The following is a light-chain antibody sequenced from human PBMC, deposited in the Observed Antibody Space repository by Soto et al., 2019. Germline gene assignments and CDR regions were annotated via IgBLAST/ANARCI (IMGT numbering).Light chain of an antibody. Sequence: EIVMTQSPATLSVSPGERTTLSCRASQSVGNNLAWYQQKPGQAPRLLIYGAYTRATGIPARFSGSGSGTGFTLTISSLQSEDFAVYYCQHYNYWPPKTFGQGTKVDI. CDR3: QHYNYWPPKT. J-gene: IGKJ1*01. CDR1: QSVGNN. CDR2: GAY. V-gene: IGKV3-15*01.